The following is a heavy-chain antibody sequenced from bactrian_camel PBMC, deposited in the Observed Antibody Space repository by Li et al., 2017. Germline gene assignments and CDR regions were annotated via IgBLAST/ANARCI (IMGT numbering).Heavy chain of an antibody. D-gene: IGHD3*01. J-gene: IGHJ4*01. V-gene: IGHV3-2*01. CDR1: GFTFSQNY. Sequence: HVQLVESGGGLVQPGGSLRLSCAASGFTFSQNYMTWVRQAPGKGLEWVSSIDTTGTNGDYASSLKGRFSISRDNAKNTLSLQMSSLESEDTAMYYCAARYGLGAKRGGFNYWGQGTQVTVS. CDR2: IDTTGTNG. CDR3: AARYGLGAKRGGFNY.